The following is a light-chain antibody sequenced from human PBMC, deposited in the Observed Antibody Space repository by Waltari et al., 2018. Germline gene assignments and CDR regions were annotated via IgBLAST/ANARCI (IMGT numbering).Light chain of an antibody. V-gene: IGKV4-1*01. J-gene: IGKJ4*01. CDR2: WAS. CDR3: QQYYTTPLT. CDR1: QSVLYSSNNRNY. Sequence: DIVMTQSPDSLAVSLGERATINCQSSQSVLYSSNNRNYLTWYQQKPGQPPKLLIYWASIRESGVPDRVSGSGSGTDFTLTISSLQAEDVAVYYCQQYYTTPLTCGGGTKVEIK.